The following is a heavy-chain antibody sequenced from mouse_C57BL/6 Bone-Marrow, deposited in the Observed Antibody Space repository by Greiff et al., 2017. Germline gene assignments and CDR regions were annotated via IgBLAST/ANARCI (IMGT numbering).Heavy chain of an antibody. Sequence: QVQLQQPGAELVKPGASVKLSCKASGYTFTSYWMHWVKQRPGRGLEWIGRIDTNSGGTKYNEKFKSKATLTVDKPSSTAYMQLSSLTSEDSAVYYCARWRGYYAMAYWGQGTSVTVSS. CDR2: IDTNSGGT. V-gene: IGHV1-72*01. CDR1: GYTFTSYW. CDR3: ARWRGYYAMAY. J-gene: IGHJ4*01.